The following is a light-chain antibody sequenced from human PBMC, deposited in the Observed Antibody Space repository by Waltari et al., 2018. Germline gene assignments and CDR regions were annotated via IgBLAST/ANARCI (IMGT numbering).Light chain of an antibody. CDR1: QSIGSS. CDR3: QQYVRLPVT. Sequence: IMLTQSPGTLSLSPGERATLSCRTSQSIGSSLAWYQQKPGHAPRLLIYGASSRATDIPDRFSGSGSGTDFSLTINRLEPEDSALYYCQQYVRLPVTFGQGTKVEIK. V-gene: IGKV3-20*01. CDR2: GAS. J-gene: IGKJ1*01.